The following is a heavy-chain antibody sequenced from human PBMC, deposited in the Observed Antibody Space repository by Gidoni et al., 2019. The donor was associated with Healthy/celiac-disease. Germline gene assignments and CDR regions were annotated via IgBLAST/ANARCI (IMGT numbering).Heavy chain of an antibody. CDR1: GVPISSYY. V-gene: IGHV4-59*01. CDR3: ATRLTYYDILTGPTPFDY. CDR2: IYYRGST. Sequence: QVQLQESGPGLVKPSETLSLTCTVSGVPISSYYWSWIRQPPGKGLECIVYIYYRGSTNYNPSLKSRVTISVDTSKNQFSLKLSSVTAADTAVYYCATRLTYYDILTGPTPFDYWGQGTLVTVSS. D-gene: IGHD3-9*01. J-gene: IGHJ4*02.